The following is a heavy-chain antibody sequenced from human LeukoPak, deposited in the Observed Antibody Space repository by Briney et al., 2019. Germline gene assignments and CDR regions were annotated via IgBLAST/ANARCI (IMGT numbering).Heavy chain of an antibody. CDR2: ISSGVRT. Sequence: RGSLRLSCAASGFTFSSYAMHGVRQAPGKVLEWVAGISSGVRTFHAESVKGRFTISRDKSKDTLYLQMNSLRAEDTAVYYCAKDATASPYFHWFDNWGQGTQVIVSS. CDR3: AKDATASPYFHWFDN. CDR1: GFTFSSYA. D-gene: IGHD3-9*01. J-gene: IGHJ4*02. V-gene: IGHV3-23*01.